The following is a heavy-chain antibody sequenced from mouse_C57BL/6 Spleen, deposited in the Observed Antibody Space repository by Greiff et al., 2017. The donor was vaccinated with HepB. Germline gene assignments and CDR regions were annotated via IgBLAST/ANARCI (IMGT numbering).Heavy chain of an antibody. D-gene: IGHD1-1*01. J-gene: IGHJ4*01. V-gene: IGHV3-5*01. CDR3: GRIGFSPVVDGAMDY. CDR1: VISIPTGNYR. Sequence: EVHLVESGPCLVHPSQPVFLPCTVPVISIPTGNYRWSWIRQFPGNKLEWIGYIYYSGTITYNPSLTSRTTITRDTPKNQFFLEMNSLTAEDTATYYCGRIGFSPVVDGAMDYWGQGTSATDSS. CDR2: IYYSGTI.